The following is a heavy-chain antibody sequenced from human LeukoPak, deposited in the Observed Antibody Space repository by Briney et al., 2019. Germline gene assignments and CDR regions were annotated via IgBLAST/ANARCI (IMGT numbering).Heavy chain of an antibody. CDR1: GGSISSYY. J-gene: IGHJ6*02. CDR2: IYHSGST. Sequence: PSETLSFTCIVSGGSISSYYWSWIRQPPGKGLEWIGYIYHSGSTYYNPSLKSRVTISVDRSKNQFSLKLSSVTAADTAVYYCARGKVDYYDSSGYYYNTYYYGMDVWGQGTTVTVSS. D-gene: IGHD3-22*01. V-gene: IGHV4-59*12. CDR3: ARGKVDYYDSSGYYYNTYYYGMDV.